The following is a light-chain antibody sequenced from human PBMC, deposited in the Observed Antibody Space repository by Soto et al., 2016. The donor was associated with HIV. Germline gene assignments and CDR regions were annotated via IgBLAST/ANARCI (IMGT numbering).Light chain of an antibody. Sequence: SYVLTQPPSVSVTPRKTASIACGGNNIGSKSVHWYQQRPGQAPVVVVFDDSDRPSRIPERFSGSKSGNTATLTISRVEAGDEADYFCQVWDGASDHVVFGGGTRLAVL. V-gene: IGLV3-21*03. CDR1: NIGSKS. CDR2: DDS. CDR3: QVWDGASDHVV. J-gene: IGLJ2*01.